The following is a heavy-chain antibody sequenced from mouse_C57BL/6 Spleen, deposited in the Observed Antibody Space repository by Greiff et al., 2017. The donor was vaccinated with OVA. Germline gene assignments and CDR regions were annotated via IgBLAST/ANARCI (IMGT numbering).Heavy chain of an antibody. CDR2: IWWDDDK. V-gene: IGHV8-8*01. D-gene: IGHD2-10*02. Sequence: QVTLKVSGPGILQPSQTLSLTCSFSGFSLSTFGMGVGWIRQPSGKGLEWLAHIWWDDDKYYNPALKSRLTISKDTSKNQVFLKIANVDTADTATYYCARTDRMGSNSLYYAMDYWGQGTSVTVSS. CDR1: GFSLSTFGMG. J-gene: IGHJ4*01. CDR3: ARTDRMGSNSLYYAMDY.